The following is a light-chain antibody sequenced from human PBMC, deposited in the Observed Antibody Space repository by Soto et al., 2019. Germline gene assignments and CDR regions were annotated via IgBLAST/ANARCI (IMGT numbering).Light chain of an antibody. Sequence: EIVLTHSPGTLSLSPGEIATLSCRASQSVSSSYLAWYQQKPGQAPRLLIQGASSRATGIPDRFSGSGSGTDFSLTISRLEPEDFAVYYCQQYGSSPRTFGQGTKVDIK. CDR1: QSVSSSY. CDR3: QQYGSSPRT. CDR2: GAS. J-gene: IGKJ1*01. V-gene: IGKV3-20*01.